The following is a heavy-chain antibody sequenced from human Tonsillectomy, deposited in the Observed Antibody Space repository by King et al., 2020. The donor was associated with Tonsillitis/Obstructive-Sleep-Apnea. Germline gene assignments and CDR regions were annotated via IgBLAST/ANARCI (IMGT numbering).Heavy chain of an antibody. D-gene: IGHD3-3*01. CDR1: GNTVTSHA. J-gene: IGHJ5*02. Sequence: QLVQSGSELKKPGASVKVSCKASGNTVTSHAMHWVRQAPGQGLEWMGWINTNTGNPTFAQGVIGRFVFSSDTSVSTTYLQISSLKAEDTAVYYCARGGPITHFGVVIKDNWFDPWGQGTLVTVSS. V-gene: IGHV7-4-1*02. CDR3: ARGGPITHFGVVIKDNWFDP. CDR2: INTNTGNP.